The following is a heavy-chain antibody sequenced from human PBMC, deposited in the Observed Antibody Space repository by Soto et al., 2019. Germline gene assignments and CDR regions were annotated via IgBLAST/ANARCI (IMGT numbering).Heavy chain of an antibody. CDR1: GFTFRNYG. D-gene: IGHD5-18*01. J-gene: IGHJ4*02. V-gene: IGHV3-33*05. CDR3: ARDAGYSYGPFDY. CDR2: ILYDGTNE. Sequence: GGSLRLSCATSGFTFRNYGMHWVRQAPGKGLEWVAVILYDGTNEYYADSVKGRFTISRDNAKNSLYLQMNSLRDEDTAVYYCARDAGYSYGPFDYWGQGTLVTSPQ.